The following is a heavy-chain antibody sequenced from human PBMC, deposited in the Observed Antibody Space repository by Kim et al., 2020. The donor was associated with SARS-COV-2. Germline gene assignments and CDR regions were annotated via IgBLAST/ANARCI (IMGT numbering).Heavy chain of an antibody. D-gene: IGHD2-15*01. J-gene: IGHJ4*01. V-gene: IGHV3-23*01. CDR3: AIDSGCSARCYVGGY. CDR1: GFTFSASS. CDR2: IRSKGART. Sequence: GGSLRLSCAASGFTFSASSMHWVRQAPGKGLEWVSRIRSKGARTNDSDAVEERCTISRNNATKNLQQQLNNLMDADTTADYCAIDSGCSARCYVGGYWC.